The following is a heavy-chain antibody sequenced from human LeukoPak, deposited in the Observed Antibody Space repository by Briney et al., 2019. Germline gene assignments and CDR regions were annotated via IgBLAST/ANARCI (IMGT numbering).Heavy chain of an antibody. Sequence: GGSLRLSCAASGFTFRSYNMNWVRQAPGKGLEWVSYITGGSTTIYYADSVKGRFTISRDNAKNTLYLQMNSLRAEDTTVYYCARDKREYDFWSGYTRGYFDYWGQGTLVTVSS. J-gene: IGHJ4*02. CDR3: ARDKREYDFWSGYTRGYFDY. D-gene: IGHD3-3*01. CDR2: ITGGSTTI. V-gene: IGHV3-48*01. CDR1: GFTFRSYN.